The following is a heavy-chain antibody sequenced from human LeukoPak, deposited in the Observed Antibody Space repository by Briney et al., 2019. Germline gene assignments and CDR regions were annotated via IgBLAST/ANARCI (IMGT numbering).Heavy chain of an antibody. CDR2: IYYRGTT. J-gene: IGHJ5*02. D-gene: IGHD3-10*01. Sequence: SETLSLTCTVSGGSINDYYWNWLRQPPGKGLEWIGFIYYRGTTNNNPSLKSRLTTSIDTSKKQFSLNLSSVTAADTAVYYCARDGSGSYYPPGINWFDPWGQGTLVTVSS. CDR1: GGSINDYY. V-gene: IGHV4-59*01. CDR3: ARDGSGSYYPPGINWFDP.